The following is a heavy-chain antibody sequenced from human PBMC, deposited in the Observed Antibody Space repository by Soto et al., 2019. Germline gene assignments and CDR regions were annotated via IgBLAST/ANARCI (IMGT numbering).Heavy chain of an antibody. CDR3: ARGYDILTAAFDI. CDR2: IIPIFGTA. V-gene: IGHV1-69*13. J-gene: IGHJ3*02. CDR1: GGTFSSYA. Sequence: SVKVSCKASGGTFSSYAISWVRQAPGQRLEWMGGIIPIFGTANYAQKFQGRVTITADESTSTAYMELSSLRSEDTAVYYCARGYDILTAAFDIWGQGTMVTVSS. D-gene: IGHD3-9*01.